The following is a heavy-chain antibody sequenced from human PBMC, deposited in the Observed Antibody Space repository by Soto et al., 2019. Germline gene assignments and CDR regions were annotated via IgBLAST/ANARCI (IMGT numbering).Heavy chain of an antibody. CDR3: ARSFWYYDFWSGYVGAEYFQH. D-gene: IGHD3-3*01. CDR2: IYYSGST. J-gene: IGHJ1*01. CDR1: GGSVSSGSYY. V-gene: IGHV4-61*01. Sequence: SETLSLTCTISGGSVSSGSYYWSWIRQPPGKGLEWIGYIYYSGSTNYNPSLKSRVTISVDTSKNQFSLKLSSVTAADTAVYYCARSFWYYDFWSGYVGAEYFQHWGQGTLVTVSS.